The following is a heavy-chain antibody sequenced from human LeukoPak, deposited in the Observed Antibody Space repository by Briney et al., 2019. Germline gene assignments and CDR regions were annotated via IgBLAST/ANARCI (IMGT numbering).Heavy chain of an antibody. CDR1: GYTFTGYY. V-gene: IGHV1-2*02. Sequence: GASVKVSCKASGYTFTGYYMHWVRQAPGQGLEWMGWINPNSGGTNYAQKFQGRVTMTRDTSISTAYMELSRLRSDDTAVYYCARDDRMGGVVVINGYWGQGTLVTVSS. CDR3: ARDDRMGGVVVINGY. D-gene: IGHD3-22*01. CDR2: INPNSGGT. J-gene: IGHJ4*02.